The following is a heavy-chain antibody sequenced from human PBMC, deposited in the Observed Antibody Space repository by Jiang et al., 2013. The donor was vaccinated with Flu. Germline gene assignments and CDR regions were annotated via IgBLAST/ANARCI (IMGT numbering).Heavy chain of an antibody. D-gene: IGHD5-24*01. CDR2: TYYRSKWYN. CDR3: SREMSTNPGFDY. V-gene: IGHV6-1*01. Sequence: TSQTLSLPCVISGDSVSSKSAAWNWIRQSPSRGLEWLGRTYYRSKWYNDYAEFVKGRITIQADTSKNQFSLQLTSVTPEDTAVYFCSREMSTNPGFDYWGQGTLVTVSS. CDR1: GDSVSSKSAA. J-gene: IGHJ4*02.